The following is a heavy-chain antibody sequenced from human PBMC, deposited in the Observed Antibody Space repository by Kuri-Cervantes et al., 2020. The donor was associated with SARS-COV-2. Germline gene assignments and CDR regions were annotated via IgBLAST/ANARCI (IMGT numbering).Heavy chain of an antibody. V-gene: IGHV1-69*13. J-gene: IGHJ6*03. Sequence: SVKVSCKASGGTFSSYAISWVRQAPGQGLEWMGRIIPIFGTANYAQKFQGRVTITADESTSTAYMELSSLRSEDTAVYYCARSTPAVVYYYYYMDVWGKGTTVTVSS. CDR2: IIPIFGTA. D-gene: IGHD2-2*01. CDR3: ARSTPAVVYYYYYMDV. CDR1: GGTFSSYA.